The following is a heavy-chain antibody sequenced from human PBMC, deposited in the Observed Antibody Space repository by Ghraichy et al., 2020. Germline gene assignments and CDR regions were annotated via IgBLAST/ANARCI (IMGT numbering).Heavy chain of an antibody. CDR3: ATGGGTF. CDR2: ISNGDGTI. V-gene: IGHV3-48*02. Sequence: ETLSLTCAVSGLTFSGYTMKWVRQAPGKGLEWISFISNGDGTIYYADSVKGRFTISRDNAKNSLYLQMNSLRDEDTAVYYCATGGGTFWGQGTLVTVSS. J-gene: IGHJ4*02. D-gene: IGHD2-15*01. CDR1: GLTFSGYT.